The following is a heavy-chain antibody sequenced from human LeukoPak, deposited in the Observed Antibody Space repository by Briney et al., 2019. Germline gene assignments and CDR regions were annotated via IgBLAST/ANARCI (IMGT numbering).Heavy chain of an antibody. D-gene: IGHD2-2*01. Sequence: GGSLRLSCAASGFTFSSYSMHWVRQAPGKGLEWVAFIRYDGSNKYYADSVKGRFTISRDNSKNTLYLQMNSLRAEDTAVYYCAKDIVVVPAALDAFDIWGQGTMVTVSS. J-gene: IGHJ3*02. CDR2: IRYDGSNK. V-gene: IGHV3-30*02. CDR3: AKDIVVVPAALDAFDI. CDR1: GFTFSSYS.